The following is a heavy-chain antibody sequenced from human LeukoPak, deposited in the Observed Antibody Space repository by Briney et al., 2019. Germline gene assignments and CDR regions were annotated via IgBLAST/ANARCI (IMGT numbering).Heavy chain of an antibody. CDR1: GGSFSGYF. J-gene: IGHJ4*02. D-gene: IGHD3-3*01. Sequence: SETLSLTCAVYGGSFSGYFWSYIRQPPGKGLEWLGEISHSGSTNYSPSLKSRVTISVDTSKNQFSLKLSSVTAADTAVYYCARSRYYDFWSGPRGFDYWGQGTLVTVSS. CDR3: ARSRYYDFWSGPRGFDY. CDR2: ISHSGST. V-gene: IGHV4-34*01.